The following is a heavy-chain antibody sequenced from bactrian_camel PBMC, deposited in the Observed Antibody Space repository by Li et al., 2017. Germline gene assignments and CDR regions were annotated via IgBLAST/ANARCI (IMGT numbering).Heavy chain of an antibody. CDR2: IVSGGDYA. J-gene: IGHJ4*01. Sequence: DVQLVESGGGLVQPGGSLRLSCAASGFTFSRTDMSWVRQTPGKGLEWVSTIVSGGDYAYYADSAKGRFTVSRDNAKNTLYLQMKSLQTEDAAVYYCAADSSSYGGSVYEGDFEYNYWGQGTQVTVS. CDR1: GFTFSRTD. V-gene: IGHV3S40*01. D-gene: IGHD4*01. CDR3: AADSSSYGGSVYEGDFEYNY.